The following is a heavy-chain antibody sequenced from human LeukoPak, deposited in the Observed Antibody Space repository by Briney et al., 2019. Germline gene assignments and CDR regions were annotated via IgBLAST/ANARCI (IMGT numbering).Heavy chain of an antibody. Sequence: PGGSLRLSCAASGFTFSSYSMNWVRQAPGKGLEWVSSISSSSSYIYYADSVKGRFTISRDNAKNSLYLQMNSLRAEDTAVYYCARESVVVPAARSGGDWFDPWGQGTLVTVSS. V-gene: IGHV3-21*01. D-gene: IGHD2-2*01. CDR1: GFTFSSYS. J-gene: IGHJ5*02. CDR2: ISSSSSYI. CDR3: ARESVVVPAARSGGDWFDP.